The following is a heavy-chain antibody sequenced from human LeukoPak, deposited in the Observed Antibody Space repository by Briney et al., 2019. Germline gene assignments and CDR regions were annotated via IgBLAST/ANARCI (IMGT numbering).Heavy chain of an antibody. CDR3: ARAGVYYDSSGYPGYFDY. CDR1: GFTFSSYW. CDR2: IKQDGSEK. Sequence: PGGSLRLSCAASGFTFSSYWMSWVRQAPGKGLEWVANIKQDGSEKYYVDSVKGRFTISRDNAKNSLYLQMNSLRAEDTAVYYCARAGVYYDSSGYPGYFDYWGQGTLVTVSS. D-gene: IGHD3-22*01. V-gene: IGHV3-7*04. J-gene: IGHJ4*02.